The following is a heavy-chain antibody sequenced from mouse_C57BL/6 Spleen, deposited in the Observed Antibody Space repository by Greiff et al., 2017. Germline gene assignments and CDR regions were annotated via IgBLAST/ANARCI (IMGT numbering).Heavy chain of an antibody. J-gene: IGHJ4*01. CDR3: ARWGTGYYAMDY. CDR1: GYAFSSYW. D-gene: IGHD4-1*01. CDR2: IYPGDGDT. V-gene: IGHV1-80*01. Sequence: QVHVKQSGAELVKPGASVKISCKASGYAFSSYWMNWVKQRPGKGLEWIGQIYPGDGDTNYNGKFKGKATLTADKSSSTAYMQLSSLTSEDSAVYFCARWGTGYYAMDYWGQGTSVTVSS.